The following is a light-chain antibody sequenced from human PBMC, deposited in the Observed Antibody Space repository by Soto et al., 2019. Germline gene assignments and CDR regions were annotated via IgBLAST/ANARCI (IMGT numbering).Light chain of an antibody. CDR1: QSFSSSY. Sequence: EMVLTQSPGSLSLSPGERATVSCRASQSFSSSYLAWYQQKPGQAPRLLIYGASSRATGIPDRFSGSGSGTDFTLTISSLEPEDFAVYYCQQYGSSFTFGTGTKVDIK. J-gene: IGKJ3*01. CDR3: QQYGSSFT. V-gene: IGKV3-20*01. CDR2: GAS.